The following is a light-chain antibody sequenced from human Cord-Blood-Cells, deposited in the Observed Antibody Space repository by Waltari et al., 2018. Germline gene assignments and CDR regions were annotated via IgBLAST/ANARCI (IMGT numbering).Light chain of an antibody. V-gene: IGKV1-39*01. CDR1: QSISSY. CDR3: QQSYSTPLT. Sequence: DIQMTQSPSSLSASVGDRVTITCRASQSISSYFNWYQQKPGKAPKLLIYAASSLQSGVPSRFSGSGSGTDFTLTISSLQPEDFATDYCQQSYSTPLTFGGGTKVEIK. J-gene: IGKJ4*01. CDR2: AAS.